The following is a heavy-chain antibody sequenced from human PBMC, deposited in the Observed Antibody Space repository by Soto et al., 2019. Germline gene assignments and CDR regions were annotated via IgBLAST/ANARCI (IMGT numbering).Heavy chain of an antibody. D-gene: IGHD5-12*01. J-gene: IGHJ6*02. CDR2: IYYSGST. CDR1: GDSIRSYD. V-gene: IGHV4-59*01. Sequence: SETLSLTCTVSGDSIRSYDWTWVRQPPGKGLELIGYIYYSGSTRYNPYLKRRVTISVGMSKNQFSLKLSSVIAADPAVYYCARAYGGFDNGLDVWGQGTAVTVSS. CDR3: ARAYGGFDNGLDV.